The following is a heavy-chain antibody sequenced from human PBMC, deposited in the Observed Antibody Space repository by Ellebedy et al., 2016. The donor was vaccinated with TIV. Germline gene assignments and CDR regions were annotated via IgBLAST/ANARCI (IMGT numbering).Heavy chain of an antibody. D-gene: IGHD3-22*01. Sequence: GGSLRLSCAASTFTFSTYAMTWVRQAPGKGLEWVSSISGRGESAYYADSVKGRFTISRDNSKNTLFLQMNSLRAEDTAVYYCAKDFEGACYYDEGFDPWGQGTLVTVSS. V-gene: IGHV3-23*01. CDR1: TFTFSTYA. CDR3: AKDFEGACYYDEGFDP. J-gene: IGHJ5*02. CDR2: ISGRGESA.